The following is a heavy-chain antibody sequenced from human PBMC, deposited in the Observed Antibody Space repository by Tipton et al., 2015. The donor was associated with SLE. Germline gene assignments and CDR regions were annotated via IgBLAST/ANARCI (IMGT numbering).Heavy chain of an antibody. CDR1: GFTFNSYG. CDR3: ARDRVGGDYFDY. V-gene: IGHV3-33*01. CDR2: IWYDGRNK. D-gene: IGHD1-26*01. J-gene: IGHJ4*02. Sequence: QVQLVQSGGGVVQPGRSLRPSCAASGFTFNSYGMHWVRQAPGKGLEWVALIWYDGRNKHYADSVKGRFTISRENSKNTLYPQMNSLRAEDTAVYYCARDRVGGDYFDYWGQGTLVTVSS.